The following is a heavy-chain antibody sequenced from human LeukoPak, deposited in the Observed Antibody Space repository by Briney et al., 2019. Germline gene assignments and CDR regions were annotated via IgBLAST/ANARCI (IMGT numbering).Heavy chain of an antibody. V-gene: IGHV3-9*01. CDR3: AKSRFRYSSSWYDS. Sequence: PGGSLRLSCAASGFTFDDYAMHWVRQAPGKGLEWVSHISWNSGSIGYADSVKGRFTISRDNAKNSLYLQMHSLRGEDTALYYCAKSRFRYSSSWYDSWGQGTLVTVSS. D-gene: IGHD6-13*01. J-gene: IGHJ5*01. CDR2: ISWNSGSI. CDR1: GFTFDDYA.